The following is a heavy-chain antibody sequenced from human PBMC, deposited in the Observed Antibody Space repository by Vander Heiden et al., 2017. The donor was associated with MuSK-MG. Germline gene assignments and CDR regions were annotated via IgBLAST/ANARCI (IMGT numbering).Heavy chain of an antibody. J-gene: IGHJ5*02. Sequence: EVQLVQSGAEVTKPGDSLKISCKGSGFSFSNYWIAWVRQMPGKGLEWMGIIYCGDSEARYSPSFQGQVTFSADKSINTAFLQWDSLKPSDTAMYYCARHYGDYANWFDPWGQGTLVTVSS. V-gene: IGHV5-51*01. D-gene: IGHD4-17*01. CDR2: IYCGDSEA. CDR3: ARHYGDYANWFDP. CDR1: GFSFSNYW.